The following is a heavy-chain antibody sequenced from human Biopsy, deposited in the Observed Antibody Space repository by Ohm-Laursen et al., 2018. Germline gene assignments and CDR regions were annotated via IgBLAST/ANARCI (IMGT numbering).Heavy chain of an antibody. CDR3: ATDADGYYTEFDF. J-gene: IGHJ4*02. Sequence: GASVKVSCNASGGPFNNHAFSWVRQAPGQGLEWLGRIVPTLGTVNYAQRFQGRVALTADKSTGTAYMELNRLISDDTAVYYCATDADGYYTEFDFWGQGTLITVSS. D-gene: IGHD5-24*01. CDR2: IVPTLGTV. CDR1: GGPFNNHA. V-gene: IGHV1-69*04.